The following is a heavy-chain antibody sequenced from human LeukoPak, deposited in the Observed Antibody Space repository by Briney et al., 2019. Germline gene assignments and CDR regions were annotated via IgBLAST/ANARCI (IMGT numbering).Heavy chain of an antibody. V-gene: IGHV1-3*01. CDR2: INAGNGNT. CDR3: AALGGIAAAGIDY. CDR1: GYTFTSYA. D-gene: IGHD6-13*01. Sequence: ASVKVSCKASGYTFTSYAMHWVRQAPGQRLEGMGWINAGNGNTKYSQKFQGRVTITRDTSASTAYMELSSLRSEDTAVYYCAALGGIAAAGIDYWGQGTLVTVSS. J-gene: IGHJ4*02.